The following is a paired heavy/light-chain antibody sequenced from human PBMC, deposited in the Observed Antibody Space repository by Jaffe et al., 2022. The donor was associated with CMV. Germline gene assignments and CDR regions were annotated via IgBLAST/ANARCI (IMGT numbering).Light chain of an antibody. J-gene: IGLJ3*02. V-gene: IGLV4-69*01. CDR2: VNKDGSH. CDR1: RWHSGYA. Sequence: QLVVTQSPSASASLGMSVRLTCTLSRWHSGYAVAWHQQQPEMGPRFLMKVNKDGSHIKGDGIPDRFSGSGSGAERYLTISSLQSEDEADYYCQTWDTGVGVFGGGTKLTVL. CDR3: QTWDTGVGV.
Heavy chain of an antibody. Sequence: EVQLAESGGGLVQPGRSLRLSCAASGFTFQNFAMHWVRQAPGKGLEWVSLITWDGNILAYADAVKGRFTISRDNAKSSLYLQMNNLTAEDTAFYYCAKDLTSGYSSASGNFFGSWGQGTLVTVSS. V-gene: IGHV3-9*01. CDR3: AKDLTSGYSSASGNFFGS. CDR2: ITWDGNIL. D-gene: IGHD6-25*01. CDR1: GFTFQNFA. J-gene: IGHJ4*02.